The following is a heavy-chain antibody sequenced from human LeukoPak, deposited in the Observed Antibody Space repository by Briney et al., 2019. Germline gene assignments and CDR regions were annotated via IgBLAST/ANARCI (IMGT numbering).Heavy chain of an antibody. D-gene: IGHD5-18*01. CDR2: ISGSGGST. CDR3: AKDGEGYSYGSYYFDY. V-gene: IGHV3-23*01. CDR1: GFTFSSYA. Sequence: GGSLRLSCAASGFTFSSYAMSWVRQAPGKGLEWVSAISGSGGSTYYADSVKGRFTISRDNSKNTLYLQMNSLRAEDTAVYYCAKDGEGYSYGSYYFDYWGQRTLVTVSS. J-gene: IGHJ4*02.